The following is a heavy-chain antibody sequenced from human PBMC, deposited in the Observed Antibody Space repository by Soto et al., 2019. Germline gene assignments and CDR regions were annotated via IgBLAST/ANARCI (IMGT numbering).Heavy chain of an antibody. Sequence: SETLSLTCTVSGGSISNFYWSWIRQPPGKGLEWIGYISYSGSTYYNPSLKSRVTISVDTSKNQFSLKLSSVTAADTAVYYCARSYDSSPNWFDPWGQGTLVTVSS. D-gene: IGHD3-22*01. J-gene: IGHJ5*02. CDR3: ARSYDSSPNWFDP. V-gene: IGHV4-59*12. CDR1: GGSISNFY. CDR2: ISYSGST.